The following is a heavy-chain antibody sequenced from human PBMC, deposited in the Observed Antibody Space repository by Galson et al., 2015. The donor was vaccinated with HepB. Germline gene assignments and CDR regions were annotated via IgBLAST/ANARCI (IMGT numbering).Heavy chain of an antibody. CDR1: GYTFTSYG. CDR2: ISAYNGNT. D-gene: IGHD5-24*01. V-gene: IGHV1-18*04. J-gene: IGHJ3*02. Sequence: SVKVSCKASGYTFTSYGISWVRQAPGQGLEWMGWISAYNGNTNYAQKLQGRVTMTTDTSTTTAYMELRSLRSDDTAVYYCARVEMATILAFDIWGQGTMVTVSS. CDR3: ARVEMATILAFDI.